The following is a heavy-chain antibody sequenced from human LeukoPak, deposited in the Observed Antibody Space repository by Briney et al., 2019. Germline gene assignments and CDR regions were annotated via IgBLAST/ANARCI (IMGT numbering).Heavy chain of an antibody. D-gene: IGHD3-10*01. Sequence: SETLSLTCTVSGGSINSYFVNWIRQPPGKGLEWIGYIYDSGTTNYNPSLMSRVTISEDTSKNQFSLKLSSVTAADTAVYYCARCSGVSWYFDYWGQGTLVTVSS. V-gene: IGHV4-59*08. CDR2: IYDSGTT. CDR3: ARCSGVSWYFDY. CDR1: GGSINSYF. J-gene: IGHJ4*02.